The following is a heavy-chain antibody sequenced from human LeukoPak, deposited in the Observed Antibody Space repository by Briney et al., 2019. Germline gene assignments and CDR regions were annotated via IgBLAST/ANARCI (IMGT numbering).Heavy chain of an antibody. D-gene: IGHD4-11*01. CDR3: TKDSPTSVSD. J-gene: IGHJ4*02. CDR1: GFTVSSNY. V-gene: IGHV3-53*01. CDR2: IYSGGST. Sequence: PGGSLRLSCAASGFTVSSNYMSWVRQAPGKGLEWVSVIYSGGSTYYADSVKGRFTISRDNSKNTLYLQIKSLRAEDTAVYYCTKDSPTSVSDWGQGTLVTVSS.